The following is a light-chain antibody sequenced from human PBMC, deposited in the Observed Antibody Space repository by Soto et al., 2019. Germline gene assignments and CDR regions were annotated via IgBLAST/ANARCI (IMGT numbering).Light chain of an antibody. J-gene: IGKJ4*01. CDR3: QQRSNWPPELS. V-gene: IGKV3-11*01. Sequence: EIVLTQSSVTLSLSPGERATLSCRASQSVTTYLAWYQQKPGQAPRLLIYVASTRATGIPARFSGSGSGSDFTLTISSLQPEDFAVYYCQQRSNWPPELSFGGGTKVDIK. CDR1: QSVTTY. CDR2: VAS.